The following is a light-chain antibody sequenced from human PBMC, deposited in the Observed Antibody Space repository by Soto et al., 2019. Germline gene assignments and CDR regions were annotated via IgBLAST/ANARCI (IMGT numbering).Light chain of an antibody. CDR1: RSVVYIXGXXY. CDR2: KAS. V-gene: IGKV2-30*01. CDR3: MHSKQWPWT. J-gene: IGKJ1*01. Sequence: DILMTQSPLSLTVTLGQPASISCRSSRSVVYIXGXXYLSFFKQRPGQSPRRLIYKASKRDSGVPDRFRRSGSGTELTLRISRVEADDVGVHYCMHSKQWPWTFGKGTQV.